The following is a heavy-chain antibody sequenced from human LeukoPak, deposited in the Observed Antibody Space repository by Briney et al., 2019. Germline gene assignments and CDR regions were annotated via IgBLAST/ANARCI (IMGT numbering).Heavy chain of an antibody. Sequence: GASVKVSCKASGGTFSSYAISWVRQAPGQGLEWMGRIIPILGIANYAQKFQGRVTITADKSMSTAYMELSSLRSEDTAVYYCARDRIPYYDSSGNDAFDIWGQGTMVTVSS. V-gene: IGHV1-69*04. D-gene: IGHD3-22*01. CDR3: ARDRIPYYDSSGNDAFDI. J-gene: IGHJ3*02. CDR1: GGTFSSYA. CDR2: IIPILGIA.